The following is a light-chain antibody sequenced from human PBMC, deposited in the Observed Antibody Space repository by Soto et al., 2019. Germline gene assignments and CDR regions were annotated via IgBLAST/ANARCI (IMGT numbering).Light chain of an antibody. V-gene: IGKV3-20*01. CDR2: GAS. Sequence: EIVLTQSPGTLSLSSGEIATLSCRSIQSVSSSYLAWYQQKPGQAPRLLIYGASSRATGIPDRFSGSGSGTDFTLTISRLEPEDFAVYYCQQYGSSRTWTFGQGTKVDNK. CDR3: QQYGSSRTWT. CDR1: QSVSSSY. J-gene: IGKJ1*01.